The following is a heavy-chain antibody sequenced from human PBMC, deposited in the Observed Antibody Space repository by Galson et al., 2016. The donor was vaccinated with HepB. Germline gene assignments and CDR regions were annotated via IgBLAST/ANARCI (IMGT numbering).Heavy chain of an antibody. CDR2: IYWDNDK. D-gene: IGHD5-12*01. J-gene: IGHJ4*02. Sequence: PALVKPPQTLTLTCTFSGFPLPTHALGVAWIRQPPGKALEWLAVIYWDNDKRYSPSLNSRLTISKDTSEDAVVLLMTDVDAADTATYYCAHVQVAGGLGFWGLGTLVAVSS. V-gene: IGHV2-5*02. CDR1: GFPLPTHALG. CDR3: AHVQVAGGLGF.